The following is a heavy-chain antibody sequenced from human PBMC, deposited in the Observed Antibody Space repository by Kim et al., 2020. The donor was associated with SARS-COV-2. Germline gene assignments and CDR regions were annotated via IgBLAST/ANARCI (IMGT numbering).Heavy chain of an antibody. Sequence: NYNPSLKSRVTISVDTSKNQFSLKLSSVTAADTAVYYCASQSIVGATFDYWGQGTLVTVSS. CDR3: ASQSIVGATFDY. J-gene: IGHJ4*02. V-gene: IGHV4-61*07. D-gene: IGHD1-26*01.